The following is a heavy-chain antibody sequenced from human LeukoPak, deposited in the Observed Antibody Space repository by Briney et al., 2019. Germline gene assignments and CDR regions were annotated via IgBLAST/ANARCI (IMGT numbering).Heavy chain of an antibody. D-gene: IGHD2-2*01. V-gene: IGHV3-21*01. CDR2: ISSSSSYI. J-gene: IGHJ5*02. CDR1: GFTFSSYS. CDR3: ARDLSQPRGFDP. Sequence: GGSLRLSCAASGFTFSSYSMNWVRQAPGKGLEWVSSISSSSSYIYYADSVKGRFTISGDNAKNSLYLQMNSLRAEDTAVYYCARDLSQPRGFDPWGQGTLVTVSS.